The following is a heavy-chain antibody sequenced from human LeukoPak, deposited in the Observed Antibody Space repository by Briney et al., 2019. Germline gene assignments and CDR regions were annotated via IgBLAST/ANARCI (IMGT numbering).Heavy chain of an antibody. D-gene: IGHD6-13*01. Sequence: ASVTVSCKASGGTFSSYAISWVRQAPGQGLEWMGWINPNSGGTNYAQKFQGRVTMTRDTSISTAYMELSRLRSDDTAVYYCARGEAAAGSSNNWGQGTLVTVSS. J-gene: IGHJ4*02. V-gene: IGHV1-2*02. CDR3: ARGEAAAGSSNN. CDR2: INPNSGGT. CDR1: GGTFSSYA.